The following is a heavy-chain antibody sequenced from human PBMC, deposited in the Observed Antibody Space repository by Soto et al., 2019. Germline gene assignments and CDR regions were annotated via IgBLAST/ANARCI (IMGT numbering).Heavy chain of an antibody. J-gene: IGHJ6*02. V-gene: IGHV4-59*11. CDR2: IYYRGST. D-gene: IGHD1-26*01. Sequence: SETLSLTCTVSGGSISSHYWSWVRQAPGKGLEWIGHIYYRGSTTYNPSLRSRSTISVDTSDNQFSLKLNSVTTADTAVYYCARDGREASGMDVWGQGTKVTVSS. CDR1: GGSISSHY. CDR3: ARDGREASGMDV.